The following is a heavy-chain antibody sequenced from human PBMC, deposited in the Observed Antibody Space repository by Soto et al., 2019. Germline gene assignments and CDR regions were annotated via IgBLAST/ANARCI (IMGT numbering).Heavy chain of an antibody. D-gene: IGHD4-17*01. CDR1: GFTFSSYA. J-gene: IGHJ4*02. CDR2: ISYDGSNK. V-gene: IGHV3-30-3*01. Sequence: PGGSLRLSCAASGFTFSSYAMHWVRQAPGKGLEWVAVISYDGSNKYYADSVKGRFTISRDNSKNTLYLQMNSLRAEDTAVYYCAREGYGEYIEHTMTCYFDYWGQGTLVPVSS. CDR3: AREGYGEYIEHTMTCYFDY.